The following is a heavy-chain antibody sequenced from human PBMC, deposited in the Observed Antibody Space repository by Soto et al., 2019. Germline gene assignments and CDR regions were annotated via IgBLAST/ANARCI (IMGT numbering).Heavy chain of an antibody. J-gene: IGHJ4*01. CDR1: GYSISRGSY. CDR2: IYHGGTT. V-gene: IGHV4-38-2*02. CDR3: ARVYVMVVAGSTFDY. D-gene: IGHD6-19*01. Sequence: PSETLSLTCTVSGYSISRGSYWAWIRQPPGKGPEWIASIYHGGTTFYNPSLKSRITISVDTSNNQFSLKLTSVTAADTAVYYCARVYVMVVAGSTFDYWGHGTLVTVSP.